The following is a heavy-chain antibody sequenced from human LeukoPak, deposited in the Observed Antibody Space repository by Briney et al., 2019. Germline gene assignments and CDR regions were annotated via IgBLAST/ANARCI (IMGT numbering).Heavy chain of an antibody. CDR3: AREGQGIQLWSQKQYYYYGMDV. CDR1: GFTFSSYW. V-gene: IGHV3-7*01. D-gene: IGHD5-18*01. Sequence: PGGSLRLSCAASGFTFSSYWMSWVRQAPGKGLEWVANIKQDGSEKYYVDSVKGRFTISRDNAKNSLYLQMNSLRAEDTAVYYCAREGQGIQLWSQKQYYYYGMDVWGQGTTVTVSS. CDR2: IKQDGSEK. J-gene: IGHJ6*02.